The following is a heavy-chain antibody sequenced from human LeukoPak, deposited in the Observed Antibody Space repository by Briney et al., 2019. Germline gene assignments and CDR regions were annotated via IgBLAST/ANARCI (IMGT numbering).Heavy chain of an antibody. J-gene: IGHJ5*02. CDR3: ARERHTFDP. V-gene: IGHV3-21*01. D-gene: IGHD6-25*01. CDR2: ITSSSTYI. CDR1: GFAFSSYS. Sequence: GGSLRLSXAASGFAFSSYSMTWVRQAPGKGLEWVSSITSSSTYIYYADSVEGRFTISRDDAKNSLYLQMNSLRVEDTAVYYCARERHTFDPWGQGTLVTVSS.